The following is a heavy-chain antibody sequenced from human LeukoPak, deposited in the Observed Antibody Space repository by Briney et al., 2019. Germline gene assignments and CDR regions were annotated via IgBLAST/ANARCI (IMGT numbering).Heavy chain of an antibody. V-gene: IGHV4-59*08. J-gene: IGHJ4*02. CDR1: GGSISSYY. Sequence: SETLSLTCTVSGGSISSYYWSWIRQPPGKGLEWIGYIYYSGSTNYNPSLKSRVTISVDTSKNQFSLKLSSVTAAGTAVYYCAARSGWYSPIDYWGQGTLVTVSS. CDR2: IYYSGST. D-gene: IGHD6-19*01. CDR3: AARSGWYSPIDY.